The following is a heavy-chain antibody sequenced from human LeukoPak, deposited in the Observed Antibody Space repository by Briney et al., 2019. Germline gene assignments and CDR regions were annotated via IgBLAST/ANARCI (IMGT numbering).Heavy chain of an antibody. CDR1: GGSISSSSYY. CDR2: IYYSGST. D-gene: IGHD3-9*01. J-gene: IGHJ4*02. Sequence: PSETLSLTSTVSGGSISSSSYYWGWIRQPPGKGLEWIGSIYYSGSTYYNPSLKSRVTISVDTSKNQFSLKLSSVTAADTAVYYRAKRLIRYFDWLPDSFDYWGQGTLVTVSS. CDR3: AKRLIRYFDWLPDSFDY. V-gene: IGHV4-39*01.